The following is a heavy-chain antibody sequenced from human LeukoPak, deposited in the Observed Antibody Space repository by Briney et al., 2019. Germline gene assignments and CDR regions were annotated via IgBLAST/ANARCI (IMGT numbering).Heavy chain of an antibody. CDR3: AKDNRGDNWNDLAIDY. J-gene: IGHJ4*02. CDR1: GFSFSSYA. CDR2: VSGSGGST. V-gene: IGHV3-23*01. Sequence: GGSLRLSCAASGFSFSSYAMSWVRQAPGKGLEWVSTVSGSGGSTNYADSVKGRFTISRDNSKNTLYLQMNSLRAEDTAVYYCAKDNRGDNWNDLAIDYWGQGTLVTVSS. D-gene: IGHD1-20*01.